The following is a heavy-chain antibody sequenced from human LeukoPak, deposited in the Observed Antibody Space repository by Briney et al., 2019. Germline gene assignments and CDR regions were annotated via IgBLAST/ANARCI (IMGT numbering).Heavy chain of an antibody. CDR2: ISSSSSYI. CDR1: GFTFSSYS. J-gene: IGHJ3*02. V-gene: IGHV3-21*01. CDR3: ARAYCSVGSCYSSDAFDI. Sequence: GGSLRLSCAASGFTFSSYSMNWVRQARGKGGEWVSSISSSSSYIYYADSVNGPFTISRDNANTSLYLQINSLRAEDTAVYYCARAYCSVGSCYSSDAFDIWGQGTMVTVSS. D-gene: IGHD2-15*01.